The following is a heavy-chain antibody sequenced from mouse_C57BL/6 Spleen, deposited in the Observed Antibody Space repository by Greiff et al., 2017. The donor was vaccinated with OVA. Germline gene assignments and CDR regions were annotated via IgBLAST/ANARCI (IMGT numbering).Heavy chain of an antibody. Sequence: EVQLVESGGGLVQPKGSLKLSCAASGFTFNTYAMHWVRQAPGTGLEWVARIRSKSSNYATYYAVSVKDRFTISRDDSQSMLYLQMNNLKTEDTAMYYCVIDLYYGSSYYAMDYWGQGTSVTVSS. CDR2: IRSKSSNYAT. CDR1: GFTFNTYA. V-gene: IGHV10-3*01. J-gene: IGHJ4*01. CDR3: VIDLYYGSSYYAMDY. D-gene: IGHD1-1*01.